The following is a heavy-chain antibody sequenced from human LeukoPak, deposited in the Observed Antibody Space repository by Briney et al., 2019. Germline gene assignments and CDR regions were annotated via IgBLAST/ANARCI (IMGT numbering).Heavy chain of an antibody. D-gene: IGHD1-20*01. CDR2: INQDGSEK. J-gene: IGHJ4*02. V-gene: IGHV3-7*05. Sequence: GGSLRLSCAASGFTFSNYWMSWVRQAPGKGLEWVAHINQDGSEKYYVDSVKGRFTISRDNAKNSLYLQMDSLRAEDSAVCYCASSNWNYYNYWGQGTLVTVSS. CDR1: GFTFSNYW. CDR3: ASSNWNYYNY.